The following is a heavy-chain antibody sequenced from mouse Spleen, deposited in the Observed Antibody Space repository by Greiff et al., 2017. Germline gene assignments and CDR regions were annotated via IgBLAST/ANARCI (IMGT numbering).Heavy chain of an antibody. D-gene: IGHD2-13*01. J-gene: IGHJ2*01. V-gene: IGHV1-82*01. CDR1: GYAFSSSW. CDR3: ARYDGDYVGYFDY. Sequence: QVQLQQSGPELVKPGASVKISCKASGYAFSSSWMNWVKQRPGKGLEWIGRIYPGDGDTNYNGKFKGKATLTADKSSSTAYMQLSSLTSEDSAVYFCARYDGDYVGYFDYWGQGTTLTVSS. CDR2: IYPGDGDT.